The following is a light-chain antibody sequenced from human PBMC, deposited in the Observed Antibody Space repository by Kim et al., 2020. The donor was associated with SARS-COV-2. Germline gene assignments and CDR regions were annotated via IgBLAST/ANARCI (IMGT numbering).Light chain of an antibody. V-gene: IGLV2-23*01. J-gene: IGLJ3*02. CDR2: EGT. CDR1: YKL. CDR3: CSTAPGSTWV. Sequence: SVSWSPGQSLALPCTGTYKLGSWYQPHPGKAPKLMIYEGTRRPSGFSTRFSGSKSGNTASLTISGLQTEDEADYYCCSTAPGSTWVFCGGTQLTVL.